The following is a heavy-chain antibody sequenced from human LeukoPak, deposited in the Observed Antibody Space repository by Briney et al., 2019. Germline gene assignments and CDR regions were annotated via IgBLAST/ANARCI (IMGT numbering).Heavy chain of an antibody. CDR1: GFTFSSYS. CDR3: ARERAVAEYYFDY. V-gene: IGHV3-21*01. J-gene: IGHJ4*02. Sequence: KAGGSLRLSCAASGFTFSSYSMNWVRQAPGKGLEWVSSISSGSSYIYYADSVKGRFTISRDNAKNSLYLQMNSLRAEDTAVYYCARERAVAEYYFDYWGQGTLVTVSS. CDR2: ISSGSSYI. D-gene: IGHD6-19*01.